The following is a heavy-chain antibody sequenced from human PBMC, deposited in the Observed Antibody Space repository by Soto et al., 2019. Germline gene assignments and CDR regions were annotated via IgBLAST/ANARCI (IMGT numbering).Heavy chain of an antibody. CDR2: IYHRGST. CDR3: ARDYLPAYSSSWPRGSADAFDI. V-gene: IGHV4-4*02. D-gene: IGHD6-13*01. Sequence: QVQLQESGPGLVKPSGTLSLTCAVSGGSISSSNWWSWVRQPPGKGLEWIGEIYHRGSTNYNPSLKSRVTISVDKSKNQFSLKLSSVTAADTAVYYCARDYLPAYSSSWPRGSADAFDIWCQGTMVTVSS. J-gene: IGHJ3*02. CDR1: GGSISSSNW.